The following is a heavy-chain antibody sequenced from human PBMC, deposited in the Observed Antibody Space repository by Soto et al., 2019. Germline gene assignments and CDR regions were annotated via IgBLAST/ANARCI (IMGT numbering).Heavy chain of an antibody. J-gene: IGHJ3*02. CDR1: GFTFSSYE. CDR3: ARDEVSDAFDI. Sequence: LRLSCAASGFTFSSYEMNWVRQAPGKGLEWVSYISSSGSTIYYADSVKGRFTISRDNAKNSLYLQMNSLRAEDTAVYYCARDEVSDAFDIWGQGTMVTVSS. V-gene: IGHV3-48*03. D-gene: IGHD2-8*01. CDR2: ISSSGSTI.